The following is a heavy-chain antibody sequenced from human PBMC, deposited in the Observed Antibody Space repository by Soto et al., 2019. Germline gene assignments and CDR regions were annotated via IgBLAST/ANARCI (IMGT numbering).Heavy chain of an antibody. D-gene: IGHD2-15*01. CDR1: GGSISRYY. Sequence: QVQLQESGPGLVKPSETLSLTCTVSGGSISRYYWSWIRQPPGKGLEWIGYIYYSGSTNYNPSLKRRVTISLDRSKHQFSLKPSSVTAADTAVYYCARGSSYPRRSAFDIWGQGTMVTVAS. CDR2: IYYSGST. J-gene: IGHJ3*02. CDR3: ARGSSYPRRSAFDI. V-gene: IGHV4-59*01.